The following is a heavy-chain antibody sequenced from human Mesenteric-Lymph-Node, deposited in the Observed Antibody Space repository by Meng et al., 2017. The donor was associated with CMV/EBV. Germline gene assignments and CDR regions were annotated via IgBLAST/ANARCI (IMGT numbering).Heavy chain of an antibody. V-gene: IGHV4-39*01. J-gene: IGHJ4*02. CDR3: ARANSKD. CDR2: IYYNGDT. Sequence: GSLRLSCTVSGDSISSTSYYWGWIRQAPGMGLEWIGSIYYNGDTYYNPSLKSRVTISVDTSNNQFSLKLSSVTAADTAVYYCARANSKDWGQGTLVTVSS. CDR1: GDSISSTSYY. D-gene: IGHD4-23*01.